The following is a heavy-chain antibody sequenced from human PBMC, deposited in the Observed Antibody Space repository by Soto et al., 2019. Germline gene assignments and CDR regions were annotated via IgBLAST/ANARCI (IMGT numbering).Heavy chain of an antibody. CDR1: GFTFSDYY. J-gene: IGHJ3*02. CDR2: ISSSGSTI. CDR3: SGYYSYAFDI. V-gene: IGHV3-11*01. Sequence: GGSLRLSCAASGFTFSDYYMSWIRQAQGKGLEWVSYISSSGSTIYYADSVKGRFTISRNNAKNSLYLQMNSLRAEDTAVYYCSGYYSYAFDIWGQGTMVTVSS. D-gene: IGHD3-22*01.